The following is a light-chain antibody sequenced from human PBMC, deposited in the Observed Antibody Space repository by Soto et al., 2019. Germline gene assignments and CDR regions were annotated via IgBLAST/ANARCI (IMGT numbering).Light chain of an antibody. CDR1: SSNVGAYDY. CDR3: SSFADSYNCPYV. CDR2: EIN. Sequence: QSALTQPPSASGSPGQSVTISCTGTSSNVGAYDYVSWYQQHPGKAPKLMIYEINKRPSGVPDRFSGSKSGNTASLTVSGLQADDEADYYCSSFADSYNCPYVFGTGTKLTVL. V-gene: IGLV2-8*01. J-gene: IGLJ1*01.